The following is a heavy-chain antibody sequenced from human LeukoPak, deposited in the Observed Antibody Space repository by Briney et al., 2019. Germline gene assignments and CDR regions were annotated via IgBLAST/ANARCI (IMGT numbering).Heavy chain of an antibody. CDR2: INHSGST. CDR1: GGSINPYQ. V-gene: IGHV4-34*01. Sequence: SETLSLTCTVSGGSINPYQWSWIRQPPGKGLEWIGEINHSGSTYYNPSLKSRVTISVDTSKNQFSLKLSSVTAADTAVYYCARLKAVAGTPFDYWGQGTLVTVSS. J-gene: IGHJ4*02. D-gene: IGHD6-19*01. CDR3: ARLKAVAGTPFDY.